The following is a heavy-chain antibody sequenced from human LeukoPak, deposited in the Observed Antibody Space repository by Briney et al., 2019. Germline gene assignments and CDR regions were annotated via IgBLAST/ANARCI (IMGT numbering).Heavy chain of an antibody. CDR3: ARERAPFDGFDI. Sequence: RVGSLRLSRAASGFSLSYCGMHWVRQAPGKGLDWVAVLWANGHNNYYAHSVEGRFTISRDSSKNTLCLQMTSLRADDTAVYYCARERAPFDGFDIWGRGTVVTVSS. D-gene: IGHD4/OR15-4a*01. CDR1: GFSLSYCG. J-gene: IGHJ3*02. V-gene: IGHV3-33*01. CDR2: LWANGHNN.